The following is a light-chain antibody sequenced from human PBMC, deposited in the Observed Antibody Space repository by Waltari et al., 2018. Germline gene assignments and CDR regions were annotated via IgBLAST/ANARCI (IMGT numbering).Light chain of an antibody. J-gene: IGKJ4*01. V-gene: IGKV1-NL1*01. CDR3: QQYYSIALN. Sequence: DIQMTQSPSSLSASVGDRVTITCRASQRISNSLAWYQQKPGKAPKVLLYAAARLESGVPSRFSGSGYGTDYTLSISSLQPEDFATYYCQQYYSIALNFGGGNKVEI. CDR2: AAA. CDR1: QRISNS.